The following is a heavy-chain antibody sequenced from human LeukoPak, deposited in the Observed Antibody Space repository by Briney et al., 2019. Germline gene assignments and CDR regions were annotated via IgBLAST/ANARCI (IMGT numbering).Heavy chain of an antibody. CDR3: ATPSWDCSSTSCYFDY. V-gene: IGHV3-33*01. J-gene: IGHJ4*02. CDR2: IWYDGSNK. Sequence: GGSLRLSCAASGFTFSSHGMHWVRQAPGKGLEWVAVIWYDGSNKYYADSVKGRFTISRDNSKNTLYLQMNSLRAEDTAVYYCATPSWDCSSTSCYFDYWGQGTLVTVSS. CDR1: GFTFSSHG. D-gene: IGHD2-2*01.